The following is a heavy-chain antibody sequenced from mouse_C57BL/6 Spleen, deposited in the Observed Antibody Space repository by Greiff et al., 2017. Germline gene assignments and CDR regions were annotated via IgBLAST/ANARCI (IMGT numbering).Heavy chain of an antibody. CDR3: ARHEDRDDGYYYFDY. J-gene: IGHJ2*01. CDR1: GYTFTEYT. CDR2: FYPGSGSI. V-gene: IGHV1-62-2*01. D-gene: IGHD2-3*01. Sequence: QVQLKESGAELVKPGASVKLSCKASGYTFTEYTIHWVKQRSGQGLEWIGWFYPGSGSIKYNEKFKDKATLTADKSSSTVYMELSRLTSEDSAVYFCARHEDRDDGYYYFDYWGQGTTLTVSS.